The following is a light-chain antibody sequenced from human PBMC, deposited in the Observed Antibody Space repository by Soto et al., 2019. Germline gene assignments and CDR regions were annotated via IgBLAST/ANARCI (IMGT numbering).Light chain of an antibody. CDR1: SSDVGGYNY. Sequence: HSVLTQPASVSGSPGQSITISCTGTSSDVGGYNYVSWYQQHPGKAPKLMIYDVNNRPSGVSNRFSGSKSGNTASLTISGLQAEDEADYYCSSYTSSSTVVFGGGTKLTVL. CDR3: SSYTSSSTVV. V-gene: IGLV2-14*01. CDR2: DVN. J-gene: IGLJ3*02.